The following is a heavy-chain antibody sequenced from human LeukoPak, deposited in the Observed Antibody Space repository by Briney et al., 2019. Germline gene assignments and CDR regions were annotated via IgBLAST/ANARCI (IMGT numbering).Heavy chain of an antibody. CDR2: IHYSGST. Sequence: SQTLSLTCSVSGVSISNTNYYWSWIRQHPGKGLEWIGHIHYSGSTYYNPSLKSRVSISVDTSKNQFSLKLNSVTAADTAVYYCARYYYASSGYYYFDYWGQGTLVTVSS. CDR3: ARYYYASSGYYYFDY. J-gene: IGHJ4*02. D-gene: IGHD3-22*01. V-gene: IGHV4-31*03. CDR1: GVSISNTNYY.